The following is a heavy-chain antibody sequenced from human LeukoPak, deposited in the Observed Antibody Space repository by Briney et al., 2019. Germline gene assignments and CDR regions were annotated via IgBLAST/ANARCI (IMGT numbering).Heavy chain of an antibody. J-gene: IGHJ4*02. D-gene: IGHD2-2*01. CDR2: INPNSGGT. V-gene: IGHV1-2*02. CDR3: ARAEDIVVVPAAIPFDY. CDR1: GYTFTGHY. Sequence: ASVKVSCKASGYTFTGHYMHWVRQAPGQGLEWMGWINPNSGGTNYAQKFQGRVTMTRDTSISTAYMELSRLRSDDTAVYYCARAEDIVVVPAAIPFDYWGQGTLVTVSS.